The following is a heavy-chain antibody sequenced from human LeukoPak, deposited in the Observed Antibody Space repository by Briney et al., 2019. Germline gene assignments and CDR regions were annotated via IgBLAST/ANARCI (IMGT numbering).Heavy chain of an antibody. Sequence: SETLSLTCAVYGGSFSNFYWSWIRQPPGKGLEWIGEINHGGGTNYNPSLKSRVTISVDTSKNQFSLKLSSVTAADTAVYYCARLWNYYDSSGYPRGFDYWGQGTLVTVSS. CDR2: INHGGGT. CDR3: ARLWNYYDSSGYPRGFDY. V-gene: IGHV4-34*01. CDR1: GGSFSNFY. D-gene: IGHD3-22*01. J-gene: IGHJ4*02.